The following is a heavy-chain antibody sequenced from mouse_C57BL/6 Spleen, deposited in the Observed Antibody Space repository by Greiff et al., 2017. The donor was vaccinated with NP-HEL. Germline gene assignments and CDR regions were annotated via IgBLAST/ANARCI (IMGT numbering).Heavy chain of an antibody. CDR3: TTGINYVLYYFDY. J-gene: IGHJ2*01. D-gene: IGHD2-1*01. CDR1: GFNIKDDY. V-gene: IGHV14-4*01. CDR2: IDPENGDT. Sequence: VQLQQSGAELVRPGASVKLSCTASGFNIKDDYMHWVKQRPEQGLEWIGWIDPENGDTEYASKFQGKATITADTSSNTAYLQLSSLTSEDTAVYYCTTGINYVLYYFDYWGQGTTLTVSS.